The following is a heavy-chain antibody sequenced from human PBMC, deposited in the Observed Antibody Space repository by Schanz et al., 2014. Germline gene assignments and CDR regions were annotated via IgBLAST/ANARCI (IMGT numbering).Heavy chain of an antibody. CDR2: MYINSGST. V-gene: IGHV3-53*01. J-gene: IGHJ3*01. D-gene: IGHD5-12*01. CDR1: GFTVNTNY. Sequence: EVQLVESGGGLIQPGGSLRLSCAVSGFTVNTNYMSWVRQAPGKGLEWISSMYINSGSTQYADSVKGRFIISRDSSKNPQLLQMNSLRAEDTAVYFCARDGGRDGYNLAFDVWGQGTLVTVSS. CDR3: ARDGGRDGYNLAFDV.